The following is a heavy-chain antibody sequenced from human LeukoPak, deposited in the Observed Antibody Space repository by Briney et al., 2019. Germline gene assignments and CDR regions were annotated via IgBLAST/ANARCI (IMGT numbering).Heavy chain of an antibody. Sequence: PGGSLRLSCAASGFTFSSYSMNWVRQAPGKGLEWVSSISSSSSYIYYADSVKGRFTISRDNAKNSLYLQMNSLRAEDTAVYYCARDAYSLAATSDYWGQGTLVTVSS. V-gene: IGHV3-21*01. CDR2: ISSSSSYI. CDR3: ARDAYSLAATSDY. J-gene: IGHJ4*02. D-gene: IGHD6-13*01. CDR1: GFTFSSYS.